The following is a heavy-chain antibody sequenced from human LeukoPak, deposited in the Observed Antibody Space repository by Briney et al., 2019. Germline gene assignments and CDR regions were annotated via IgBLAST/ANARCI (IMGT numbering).Heavy chain of an antibody. CDR3: ARQQGGRNWFDP. J-gene: IGHJ5*02. V-gene: IGHV4-39*01. CDR2: IYYSGST. Sequence: SETLSLTCTVSGGPISSSSYYWGWIRQPPGKGLEWIGSIYYSGSTYYNPSLKSRVTISVDTSKNQFSLKLSSVTAADTAVYYCARQQGGRNWFDPWGQGTLVTVSS. CDR1: GGPISSSSYY. D-gene: IGHD2-15*01.